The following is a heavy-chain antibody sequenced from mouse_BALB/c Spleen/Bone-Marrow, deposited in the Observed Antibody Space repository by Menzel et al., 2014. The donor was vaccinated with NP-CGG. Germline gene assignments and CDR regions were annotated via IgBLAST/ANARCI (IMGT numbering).Heavy chain of an antibody. CDR2: IDPENGNT. J-gene: IGHJ4*01. CDR1: GFTFNDYY. CDR3: AEITTTAYYVMDY. V-gene: IGHV14-3*02. Sequence: VHVKQSGAELVKPGASVKLSCTASGFTFNDYYIHWVKQRPEQGLEWIGRIDPENGNTKYDQKFQGEATITADTSSNTAYLQLSRLTSEDTAVDYCAEITTTAYYVMDYWGQGTSVTVSS. D-gene: IGHD1-1*01.